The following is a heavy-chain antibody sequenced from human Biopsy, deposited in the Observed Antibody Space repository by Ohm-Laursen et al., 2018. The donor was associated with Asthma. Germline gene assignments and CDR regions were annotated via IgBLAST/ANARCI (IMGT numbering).Heavy chain of an antibody. CDR3: AKRRGYSDLTDFDH. D-gene: IGHD3-3*01. V-gene: IGHV3-30-3*01. Sequence: SLRLSCTASGFSFSDYYMTWMRQAPGKGLEWVAVVSYDGGVAHYADSMKGRFTISRDNAKSTLYLQMNRLRTDDTAVYYCAKRRGYSDLTDFDHWGQGTLVTVSS. J-gene: IGHJ4*02. CDR2: VSYDGGVA. CDR1: GFSFSDYY.